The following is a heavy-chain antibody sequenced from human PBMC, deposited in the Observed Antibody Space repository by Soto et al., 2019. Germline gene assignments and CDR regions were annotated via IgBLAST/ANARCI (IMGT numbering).Heavy chain of an antibody. CDR1: GFTFSSYS. CDR3: ARVGRLLLGELSPHGDNYYYGMDV. D-gene: IGHD3-16*02. Sequence: AGSLRLSCAASGFTFSSYSMNWVRQPPPKGLEWVSSISSSSSYTYYADSVNGRFTISRDNTNNSLYLQMNSLSAEDTAVYYCARVGRLLLGELSPHGDNYYYGMDVWGQGTMVTVSS. CDR2: ISSSSSYT. V-gene: IGHV3-21*01. J-gene: IGHJ6*02.